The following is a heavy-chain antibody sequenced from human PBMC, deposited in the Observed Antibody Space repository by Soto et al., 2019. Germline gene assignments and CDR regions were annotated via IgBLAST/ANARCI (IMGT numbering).Heavy chain of an antibody. J-gene: IGHJ4*02. D-gene: IGHD5-18*01. CDR3: ARDGRHTAMVIFY. Sequence: PGGSLRLSCAASGFAFSDYYMSCIRQAPGKGLEWVSYISSSGSTIYYADSVKGRFTISRDNAKNSLYLQMNSLRAEDTAVYYCARDGRHTAMVIFYWGQGTLVTVSS. V-gene: IGHV3-11*01. CDR2: ISSSGSTI. CDR1: GFAFSDYY.